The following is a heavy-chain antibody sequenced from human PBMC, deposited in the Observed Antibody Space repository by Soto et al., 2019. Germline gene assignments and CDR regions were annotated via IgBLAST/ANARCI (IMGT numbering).Heavy chain of an antibody. CDR2: IDSDGRSK. CDR3: ARDYPGNGIDY. J-gene: IGHJ4*02. V-gene: IGHV3-74*01. Sequence: EVQLVESGGALVQPGGALRLSCAASGFTFSSYWMHWVRHVPGKGLLWVSHIDSDGRSKTYADSVKGRFTISRDNAKNTLYLQMNSLRGEDTAVYYCARDYPGNGIDYWGQGTLVTVSS. D-gene: IGHD1-1*01. CDR1: GFTFSSYW.